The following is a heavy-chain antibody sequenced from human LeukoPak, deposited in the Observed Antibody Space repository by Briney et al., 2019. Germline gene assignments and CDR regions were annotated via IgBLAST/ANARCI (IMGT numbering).Heavy chain of an antibody. D-gene: IGHD1-26*01. CDR1: GYSISSGYY. J-gene: IGHJ4*02. CDR2: IYPSGTT. CDR3: ARQKVGATYFDY. Sequence: PSETLSLTCAVSGYSISSGYYWGWIRQPPGKGLEWIGTIYPSGTTYYNPSLKSRVTMSVDTSRNQFSLKLSSVTAADTAVYYCARQKVGATYFDYWGQGTLVTVSS. V-gene: IGHV4-38-2*01.